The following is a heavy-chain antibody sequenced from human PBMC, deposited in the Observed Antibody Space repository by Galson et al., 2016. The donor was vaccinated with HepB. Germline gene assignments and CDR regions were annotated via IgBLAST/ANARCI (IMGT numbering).Heavy chain of an antibody. CDR2: IKPDGREI. CDR3: VRGLCSGHCYGLGV. V-gene: IGHV3-7*01. Sequence: SLRLSCADSGLTFSNYWMSWVRQAPGKGLEWVANIKPDGREIHYVDSVKGRFTISRDNAKNSLYLQMNSLRAEDTAVYYCVRGLCSGHCYGLGVWGQGTTVIVSS. D-gene: IGHD3-22*01. J-gene: IGHJ6*02. CDR1: GLTFSNYW.